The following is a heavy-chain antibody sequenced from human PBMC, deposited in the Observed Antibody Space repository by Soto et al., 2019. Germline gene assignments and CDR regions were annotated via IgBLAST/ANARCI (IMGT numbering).Heavy chain of an antibody. Sequence: GGSLRLSCAASGFTFSSSAMSWVRQAPGKGLQWVSSITGSGGTAYYADSVKGRFTISRDNSKNTLYLQMNSLGAEDTAVYYCAKVTPGPYSSSANVDYYGMDVWGQGTTVTVSS. J-gene: IGHJ6*02. CDR3: AKVTPGPYSSSANVDYYGMDV. CDR2: ITGSGGTA. CDR1: GFTFSSSA. D-gene: IGHD6-6*01. V-gene: IGHV3-23*01.